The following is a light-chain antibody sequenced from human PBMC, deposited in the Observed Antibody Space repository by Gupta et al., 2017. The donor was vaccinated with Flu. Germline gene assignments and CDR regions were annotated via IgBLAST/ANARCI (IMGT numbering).Light chain of an antibody. CDR1: SSDVGRYNY. Sequence: QSALTQPASVSGAPGQSITISCTGTSSDVGRYNYVSWFQQYPGKAPKLMMYDVSNWPSGVSNRFSGSKSGTTASLTISGLQAEDEADYYCSSYTSSLTVVFGGGTKLTVL. V-gene: IGLV2-14*01. CDR2: DVS. J-gene: IGLJ3*02. CDR3: SSYTSSLTVV.